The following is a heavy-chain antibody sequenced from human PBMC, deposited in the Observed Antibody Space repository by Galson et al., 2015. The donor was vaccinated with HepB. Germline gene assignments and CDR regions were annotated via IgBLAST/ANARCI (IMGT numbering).Heavy chain of an antibody. D-gene: IGHD3-16*01. CDR3: AKASSWGTARADFDY. V-gene: IGHV3-9*01. Sequence: SLRLSCAASGFTFDDYAMHWVRQAPGKGLEWVPGISWNSGSIGYADSVKGRFTISRDNAKNSLYLQMNSLRAEDTALYYCAKASSWGTARADFDYWGQGTLSPSPQ. CDR2: ISWNSGSI. J-gene: IGHJ4*02. CDR1: GFTFDDYA.